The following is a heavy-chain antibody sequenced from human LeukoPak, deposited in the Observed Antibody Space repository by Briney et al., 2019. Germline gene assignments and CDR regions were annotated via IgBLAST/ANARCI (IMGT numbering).Heavy chain of an antibody. CDR2: ISFDGNDK. V-gene: IGHV3-30*03. J-gene: IGHJ4*02. CDR1: GFGFGSYN. Sequence: GGSLRLSCAASGFGFGSYNMYWVRQAPGKGLEWVTLISFDGNDKKYAGSVKGRFTVSRDNSRNTLFLQMNSLRPEDTAVYYCARVYGSEIDYWGQGTLVTVSS. CDR3: ARVYGSEIDY. D-gene: IGHD3-10*01.